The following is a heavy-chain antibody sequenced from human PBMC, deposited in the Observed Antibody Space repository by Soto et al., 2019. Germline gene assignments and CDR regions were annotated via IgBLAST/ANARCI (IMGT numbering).Heavy chain of an antibody. Sequence: EVQLLESGGGLVQPGGSLRLSCVASGFTFSSYAMSWVRQAPGKGLEWVSVITGSGGSTYYADSVKGRFTISRDNSKNTLYLQMNSLRAEDTAVYYCAKAGVAGTGYWGQGTLVTVSS. V-gene: IGHV3-23*01. CDR1: GFTFSSYA. D-gene: IGHD1-7*01. J-gene: IGHJ4*02. CDR2: ITGSGGST. CDR3: AKAGVAGTGY.